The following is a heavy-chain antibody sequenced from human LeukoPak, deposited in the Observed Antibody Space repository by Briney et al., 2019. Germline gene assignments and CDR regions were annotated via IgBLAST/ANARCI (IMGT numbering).Heavy chain of an antibody. J-gene: IGHJ4*02. Sequence: GGSLRLSCAASGFTFSSYSMNWVRQAPGKGLEWVSYISSSSTIYYADSVKGRFTISRDNAKNSLYLQMNSLRDEDTAVYYCARNSGSYRSNFDYWGQGTLVTVSS. CDR2: ISSSSTI. V-gene: IGHV3-48*02. D-gene: IGHD1-26*01. CDR3: ARNSGSYRSNFDY. CDR1: GFTFSSYS.